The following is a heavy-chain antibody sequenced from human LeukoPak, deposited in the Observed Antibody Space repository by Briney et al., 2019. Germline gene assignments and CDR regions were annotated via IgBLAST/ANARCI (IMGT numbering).Heavy chain of an antibody. V-gene: IGHV3-30*18. CDR1: GFTFSSYG. CDR2: ISYDGSNK. Sequence: GGSLRLSCAASGFTFSSYGMHWVRQAPGKGLEWVAVISYDGSNKYYADSVKGRFTISRDNSKNTLYLQMNSLRAEDTAVYYCAKARLYYFDYWGQGTLVTVSS. D-gene: IGHD2-15*01. CDR3: AKARLYYFDY. J-gene: IGHJ4*02.